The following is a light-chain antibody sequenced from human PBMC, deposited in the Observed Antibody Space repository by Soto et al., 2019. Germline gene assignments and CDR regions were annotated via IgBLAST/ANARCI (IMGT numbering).Light chain of an antibody. V-gene: IGKV3-15*01. CDR3: QQYNNWPMYT. CDR2: GAS. J-gene: IGKJ2*01. Sequence: EIVMTQSPATLSVSPGERATLSCRASQSVSSNLAWYQQKPGQAPRLLIYGASTRATGIPARFSGSGSGTEFTLTISSLQSEDFAVYYCQQYNNWPMYTFGQRTKLEIK. CDR1: QSVSSN.